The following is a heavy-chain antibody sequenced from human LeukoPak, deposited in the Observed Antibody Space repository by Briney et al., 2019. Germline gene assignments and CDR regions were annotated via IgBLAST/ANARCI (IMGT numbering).Heavy chain of an antibody. D-gene: IGHD1-1*01. CDR3: ARETLEGKFDP. CDR2: ISYDGSNK. Sequence: RTGGSLRLSCAASGFTFSSYGMHWVRQAPGKGLEWVAVISYDGSNKYYADSVKGRFTISRDNSKNTLYLQMNSLRAEDTAVYYCARETLEGKFDPWGQGILVTVSS. J-gene: IGHJ5*02. V-gene: IGHV3-30*03. CDR1: GFTFSSYG.